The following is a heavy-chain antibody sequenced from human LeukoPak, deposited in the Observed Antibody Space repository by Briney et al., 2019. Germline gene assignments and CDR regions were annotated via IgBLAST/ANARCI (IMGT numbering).Heavy chain of an antibody. CDR2: INTNTGNP. CDR3: ARGAGVIYPYNWFDP. Sequence: ASVKVSCKASGYTFTSYAMNWVRQAPGQGLEWMGRINTNTGNPTYGQGFTGRFVFSLDTSVSTAYLQISSLKAEDTAVYYCARGAGVIYPYNWFDPWGQGTLVTVSS. D-gene: IGHD3-10*01. V-gene: IGHV7-4-1*02. CDR1: GYTFTSYA. J-gene: IGHJ5*02.